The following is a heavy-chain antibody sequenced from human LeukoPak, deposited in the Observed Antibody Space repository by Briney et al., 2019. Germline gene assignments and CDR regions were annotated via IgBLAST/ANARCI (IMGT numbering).Heavy chain of an antibody. CDR3: ARPTSNTFSSGMDV. CDR2: ISAYNGNT. CDR1: GYTFTSYG. Sequence: ASVKVSCKASGYTFTSYGISWVRQAPGQGLEWMGWISAYNGNTNYAQKLQGRVTMTTDTSTSTAYMELRSLRSDDTAVYYCARPTSNTFSSGMDVWGQGTTVTVFS. D-gene: IGHD2-2*01. V-gene: IGHV1-18*01. J-gene: IGHJ6*02.